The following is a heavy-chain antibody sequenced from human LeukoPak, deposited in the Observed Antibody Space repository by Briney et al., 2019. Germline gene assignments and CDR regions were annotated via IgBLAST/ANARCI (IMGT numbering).Heavy chain of an antibody. Sequence: GGSLRLSCAASGFTFSSYAMNWVRQAPGKGLEWVSGITNSGGVTYYADSVKGRFTISRDNSKNTLYLQMNSLRAEDTAVYYCGAATDYYYGMDVWGQGTTVTVSS. J-gene: IGHJ6*02. V-gene: IGHV3-23*01. CDR2: ITNSGGVT. D-gene: IGHD2-15*01. CDR3: GAATDYYYGMDV. CDR1: GFTFSSYA.